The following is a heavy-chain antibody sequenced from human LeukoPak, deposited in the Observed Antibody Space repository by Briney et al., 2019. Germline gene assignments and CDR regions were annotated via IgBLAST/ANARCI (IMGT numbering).Heavy chain of an antibody. CDR2: ISYSGVT. CDR1: GDSITSADYY. V-gene: IGHV4-31*03. D-gene: IGHD4-11*01. Sequence: KPSETLSLTCSVSGDSITSADYYWSWIRQHPGKGLEWIAYISYSGVTYYNPSLHSRVATSLDTSKNQFSLKLSSVTAADTAVYFCARATVEVTRFFDYWGQGILVTVSS. CDR3: ARATVEVTRFFDY. J-gene: IGHJ4*02.